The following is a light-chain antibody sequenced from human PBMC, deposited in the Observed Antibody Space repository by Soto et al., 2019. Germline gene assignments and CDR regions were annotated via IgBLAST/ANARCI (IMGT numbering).Light chain of an antibody. CDR1: ESLSNL. CDR3: QQYNSYSIT. J-gene: IGKJ5*01. V-gene: IGKV1-5*01. CDR2: DAS. Sequence: DIQMAQSPSTLSASVGDRVTITCRASESLSNLLAWYQQKPGKAPNLLIYDASSLQSGVPSRFSGSGSGTQFTLTISSLQPDDFATYFCQQYNSYSITFGQGTRLEI.